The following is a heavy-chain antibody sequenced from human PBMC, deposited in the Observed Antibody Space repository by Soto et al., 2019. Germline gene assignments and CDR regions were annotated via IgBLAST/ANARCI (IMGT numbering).Heavy chain of an antibody. J-gene: IGHJ4*02. CDR1: GGSISIGGYY. CDR2: IYYSGST. Sequence: SETLSLTCTVSGGSISIGGYYWSWIRQHPGKGLEWIGYIYYSGSTYYNPSLKSRVTISVDTSKNQFSLKLSSVTAADTAVYYCARAHPSQVAYFDYWGQGTLVTVSS. V-gene: IGHV4-31*03. CDR3: ARAHPSQVAYFDY.